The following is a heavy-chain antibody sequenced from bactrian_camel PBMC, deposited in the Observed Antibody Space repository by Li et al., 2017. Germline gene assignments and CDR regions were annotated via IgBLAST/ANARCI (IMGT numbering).Heavy chain of an antibody. J-gene: IGHJ4*01. D-gene: IGHD5*01. Sequence: VQLVESGGGSVQAGGSLRLSCAASGSIDSYCMGWFRQAPGKGREGVAVIYHRNGMTYYAGSVKGRFTFSQDHGQNTVYLQMSSLKPEDTGMYYCAADVGALSSRCLGLSPDTYNYWGQGTQVTVS. CDR2: IYHRNGMT. CDR3: AADVGALSSRCLGLSPDTYNY. V-gene: IGHV3S40*01. CDR1: GSIDSYC.